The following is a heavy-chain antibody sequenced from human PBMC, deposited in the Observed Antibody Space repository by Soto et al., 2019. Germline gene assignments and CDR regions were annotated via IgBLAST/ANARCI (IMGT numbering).Heavy chain of an antibody. CDR2: IVVGSGNT. CDR1: GFTFTSSA. J-gene: IGHJ4*02. Sequence: ASVKVSCKASGFTFTSSAVQWVRQARGQRLEWIGWIVVGSGNTNYAQKFQERVTITRDMSTSTAYMELSSLRSEDTAVYYCAREIQDIVLVPAATPYFDYWGQGTLVTVSS. CDR3: AREIQDIVLVPAATPYFDY. D-gene: IGHD2-2*02. V-gene: IGHV1-58*01.